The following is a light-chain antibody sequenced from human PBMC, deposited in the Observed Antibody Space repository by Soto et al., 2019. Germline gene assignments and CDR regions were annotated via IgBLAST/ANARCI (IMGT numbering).Light chain of an antibody. CDR2: AAS. CDR3: QQYSQWPLT. V-gene: IGKV3-15*01. J-gene: IGKJ5*01. CDR1: QSVSSSY. Sequence: EIVLTQSPGTLSLSPGERATLSCRASQSVSSSYLAWYQQKPGQAPRLLIYAASSRATGIPARFSGSGSGTDFTLTISSLQSEDFAIYYCQQYSQWPLTFGQGTRLEIK.